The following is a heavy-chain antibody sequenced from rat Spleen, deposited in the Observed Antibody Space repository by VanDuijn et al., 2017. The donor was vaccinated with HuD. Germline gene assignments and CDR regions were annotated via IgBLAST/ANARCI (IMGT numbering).Heavy chain of an antibody. Sequence: QVQLKESGPGLAQPSQTLSLTCTVSGLSLSSNSVTWIRQPPGKGLEWMGVIWNTGGTRYNPALKSRLSISKDTSNNQVYLKMNSLQTEDTATYYCARGGESGDYWGQGVMVTVSS. CDR1: GLSLSSNS. CDR2: IWNTGGT. V-gene: IGHV2-47*01. D-gene: IGHD1-11*01. CDR3: ARGGESGDY. J-gene: IGHJ2*01.